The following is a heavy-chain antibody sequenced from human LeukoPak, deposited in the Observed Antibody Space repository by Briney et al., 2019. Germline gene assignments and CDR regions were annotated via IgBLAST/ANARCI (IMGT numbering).Heavy chain of an antibody. CDR1: GGSISSSNW. D-gene: IGHD3/OR15-3a*01. J-gene: IGHJ4*02. CDR3: ARQTGSGLFILP. Sequence: SGTLSLTCAVSGGSISSSNWWSWVRQPPGKGLEWIGSIYYSGNTYYNASLKSQVSISIDTSKNQFSLRLTSVTAADTAVYYCARQTGSGLFILPGGQGTLVTVSS. V-gene: IGHV4-4*02. CDR2: IYYSGNT.